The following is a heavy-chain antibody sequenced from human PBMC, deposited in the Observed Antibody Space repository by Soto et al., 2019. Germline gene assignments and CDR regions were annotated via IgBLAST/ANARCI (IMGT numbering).Heavy chain of an antibody. CDR2: IYYSGST. Sequence: QVQLQESGPGLVKPSETLSLTCTVSGGSISSYYWSWIRQPPGKGLEWIGYIYYSGSTNYNPSLKSRVTISVDTSKNQFSLKLSSVTAADTAVYYCARYCRGGDCADAFDIWGQGTMVTVSS. CDR1: GGSISSYY. CDR3: ARYCRGGDCADAFDI. D-gene: IGHD2-21*02. V-gene: IGHV4-59*01. J-gene: IGHJ3*02.